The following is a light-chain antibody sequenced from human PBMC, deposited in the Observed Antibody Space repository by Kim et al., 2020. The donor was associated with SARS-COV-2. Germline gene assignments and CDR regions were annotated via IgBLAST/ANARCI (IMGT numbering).Light chain of an antibody. Sequence: LSASVGDRVTFTCRASQSISTYLNWYQQKPGKAPKLLIYEASTLQSGVPSRFSGSGSGTDFTLAISNLQPEDFATYYCQQTYSTHTFGQGTKLEI. CDR3: QQTYSTHT. CDR2: EAS. V-gene: IGKV1-39*01. CDR1: QSISTY. J-gene: IGKJ2*01.